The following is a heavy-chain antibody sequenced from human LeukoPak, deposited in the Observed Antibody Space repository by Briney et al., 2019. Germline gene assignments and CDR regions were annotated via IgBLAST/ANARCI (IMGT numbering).Heavy chain of an antibody. J-gene: IGHJ4*02. CDR3: ARGGIQVSGIDEFDY. Sequence: GGSLRLSCVASGFNFIDYDMHWVRQVIGKGLEWVSAIGIRGDTHYSGSVKGRFTISRENAESSLYLQMNSLRAEDTAVYYCARGGIQVSGIDEFDYWGQGTLVNVSS. CDR2: IGIRGDT. CDR1: GFNFIDYD. D-gene: IGHD6-19*01. V-gene: IGHV3-13*01.